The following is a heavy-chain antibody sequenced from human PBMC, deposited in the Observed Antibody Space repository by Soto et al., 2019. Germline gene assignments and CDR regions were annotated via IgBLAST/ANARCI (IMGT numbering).Heavy chain of an antibody. CDR2: INHSGST. V-gene: IGHV4-34*01. D-gene: IGHD2-8*01. CDR3: ASTMYAGEKNYYYYYYMDV. CDR1: GGSFSGYY. J-gene: IGHJ6*03. Sequence: SGTLTLTCAVYGGSFSGYYWSWIRQPPGKRLEWIGEINHSGSTNYNPSLKSRVTISVDTSKNQFSLKLSSVTAADTAVYYCASTMYAGEKNYYYYYYMDVWGNGTTVTVSS.